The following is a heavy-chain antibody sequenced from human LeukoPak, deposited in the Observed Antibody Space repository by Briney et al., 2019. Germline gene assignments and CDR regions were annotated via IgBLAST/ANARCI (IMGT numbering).Heavy chain of an antibody. J-gene: IGHJ4*02. D-gene: IGHD4-17*01. CDR2: ISGSGGDT. V-gene: IGHV3-23*01. CDR1: GFTFSSYA. CDR3: AKVFRKDGDFHLFDY. Sequence: GGSLRLSCAASGFTFSSYAMSWVRQAPGKGLEWVSAISGSGGDTYYADSVKGRFTISRDNSKNTLYLQMNSLRAEDTAVYYCAKVFRKDGDFHLFDYWGQRTLVTVSS.